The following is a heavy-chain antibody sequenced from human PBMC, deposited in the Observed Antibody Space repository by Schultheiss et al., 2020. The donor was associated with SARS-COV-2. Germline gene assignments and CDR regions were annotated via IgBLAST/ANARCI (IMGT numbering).Heavy chain of an antibody. CDR1: GGSISSYY. CDR2: IYYSGST. J-gene: IGHJ1*01. Sequence: SQTLSLTCTVSGGSISSYYWSWIRQPPGKGLEWIGYIYYSGSTNYNPSLKSRVTISVDTSKNQFSLKLSSVTAADTAVYYCATAYGGIHAEYFQHWGQGTLVTVSS. CDR3: ATAYGGIHAEYFQH. V-gene: IGHV4-59*01. D-gene: IGHD4-23*01.